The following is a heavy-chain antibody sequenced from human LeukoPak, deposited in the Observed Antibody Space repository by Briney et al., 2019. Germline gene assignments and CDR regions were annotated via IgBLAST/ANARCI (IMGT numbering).Heavy chain of an antibody. D-gene: IGHD2-2*01. CDR2: INAANGNA. J-gene: IGHJ6*02. V-gene: IGHV1-3*01. Sequence: ASVKVSCKASGCTLSSFAMHWVRQAPGQRLEWMGRINAANGNAEYSQKFQGRVIVTTDTSANTVYMELSSLRSEDTAVYYCARGVGIPAAIRDYGMDVWGQGTTVTVSS. CDR3: ARGVGIPAAIRDYGMDV. CDR1: GCTLSSFA.